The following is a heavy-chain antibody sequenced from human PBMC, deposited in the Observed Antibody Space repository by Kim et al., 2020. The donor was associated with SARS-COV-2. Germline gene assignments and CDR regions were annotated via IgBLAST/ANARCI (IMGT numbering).Heavy chain of an antibody. V-gene: IGHV4-39*01. CDR1: GGSISSSPYY. Sequence: SETLSLTCTVSGGSISSSPYYWGWIRQPPGKGLEWIGSIHYSGSTYSNPSLKSRVTISVDTSKNQFSLKLTSVTAADTADYYCARHAHYYYDSSAYYPDFGYWGQGTLVTVSS. D-gene: IGHD3-22*01. J-gene: IGHJ4*02. CDR2: IHYSGST. CDR3: ARHAHYYYDSSAYYPDFGY.